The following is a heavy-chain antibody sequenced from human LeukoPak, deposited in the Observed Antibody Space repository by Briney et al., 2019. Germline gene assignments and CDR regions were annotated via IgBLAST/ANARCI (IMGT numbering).Heavy chain of an antibody. CDR3: ARVRLGHSAFDI. D-gene: IGHD3-9*01. CDR2: IKHSGST. J-gene: IGHJ3*02. V-gene: IGHV4-34*01. Sequence: SETLSLTCAVYGGSFSGYYWSWVRQTPREGLEWIGGIKHSGSTNYNPSLKSRVTISVDTSKNQFSLKLSSVTAADTAVYYCARVRLGHSAFDIWGQGTMVTVSS. CDR1: GGSFSGYY.